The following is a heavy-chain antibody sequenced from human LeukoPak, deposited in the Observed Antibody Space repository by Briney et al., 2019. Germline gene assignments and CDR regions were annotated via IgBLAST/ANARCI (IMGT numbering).Heavy chain of an antibody. J-gene: IGHJ4*02. D-gene: IGHD3-9*01. CDR3: ARVVSDYDILTGYYKPTCFDY. CDR2: ISSSSTYI. V-gene: IGHV3-21*01. CDR1: GFTFSSYS. Sequence: PGGSLRLSCAASGFTFSSYSMNWVRQAPGKGLEWVSSISSSSTYIYYADSVKGRFTISRDNAKNSLYLQMNSLRAEDTAVYYCARVVSDYDILTGYYKPTCFDYWGQGTLVTVYS.